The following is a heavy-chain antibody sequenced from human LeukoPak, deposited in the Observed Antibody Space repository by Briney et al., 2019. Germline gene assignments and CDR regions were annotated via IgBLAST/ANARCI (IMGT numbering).Heavy chain of an antibody. CDR1: GFTFTTHW. V-gene: IGHV3-23*01. Sequence: GGSLRLSCGASGFTFTTHWIHWVRQAPGKGLEWVSSITGSGGGTQYADSVQGRFTISRDNSKNTLYLQMNSLRAEDTAVYYCAKDPNGDYIGTFDVWGQGTMVTVSS. CDR2: ITGSGGGT. D-gene: IGHD4-17*01. CDR3: AKDPNGDYIGTFDV. J-gene: IGHJ3*01.